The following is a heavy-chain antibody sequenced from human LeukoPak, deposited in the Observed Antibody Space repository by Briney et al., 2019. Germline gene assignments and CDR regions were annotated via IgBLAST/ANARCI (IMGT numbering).Heavy chain of an antibody. CDR3: ARADDGFAY. Sequence: GGSLRLSRAASDFTVSSSHMSWVRQAPGKGLEWVSLIYRAGGTHYADSVKGRFTISRDNFRNTLYLQMNSLRTEDTAFYYCARADDGFAYWGQGILVTVSS. D-gene: IGHD4-17*01. CDR1: DFTVSSSH. CDR2: IYRAGGT. V-gene: IGHV3-53*01. J-gene: IGHJ4*02.